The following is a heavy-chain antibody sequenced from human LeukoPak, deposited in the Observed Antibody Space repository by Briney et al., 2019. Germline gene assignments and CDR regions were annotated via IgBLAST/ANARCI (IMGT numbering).Heavy chain of an antibody. CDR1: GFTFRDAW. J-gene: IGHJ4*02. Sequence: GGSLRLSCAASGFTFRDAWMTWVRQAPGKGLEWVGRIKSKTDGGTTDYAAPVKGRFTISRDDSKNTLYLQMNSLKTEDAAVYYCTTVGDPVHQGDIWGQGTLVTVTS. D-gene: IGHD2-21*02. CDR3: TTVGDPVHQGDI. CDR2: IKSKTDGGTT. V-gene: IGHV3-15*01.